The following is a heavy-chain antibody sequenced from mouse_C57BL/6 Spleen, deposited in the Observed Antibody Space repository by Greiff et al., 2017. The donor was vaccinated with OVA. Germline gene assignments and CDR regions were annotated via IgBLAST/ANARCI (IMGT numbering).Heavy chain of an antibody. V-gene: IGHV1-42*01. CDR1: GYSFTGYY. D-gene: IGHD2-3*01. CDR3: ARQGVYDGYCADY. CDR2: INPSTGGT. J-gene: IGHJ2*01. Sequence: VQLKESGPELVKPGASVKISCKASGYSFTGYYMNWVKQSPEKSLEWIGEINPSTGGTTYNQKFKAKATLTVDKSSSTAYMQLKSLTSEDSAVYYCARQGVYDGYCADYWGQGTTLTVSS.